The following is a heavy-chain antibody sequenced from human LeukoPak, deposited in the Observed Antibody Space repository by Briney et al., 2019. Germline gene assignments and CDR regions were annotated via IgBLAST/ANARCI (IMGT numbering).Heavy chain of an antibody. V-gene: IGHV4-30-4*01. D-gene: IGHD2-15*01. CDR3: ARGPGYCGGGTCYLHFDY. CDR2: IYYSGTT. J-gene: IGHJ4*02. Sequence: SETLSLTCTVSGGSISSGDYYWSWIRQPPGKGLEWIGYIYYSGTTYNNPSLKSRVTISVDTSNNQLSLKLNSVTAADTAVYYCARGPGYCGGGTCYLHFDYWGQGTLVTVSS. CDR1: GGSISSGDYY.